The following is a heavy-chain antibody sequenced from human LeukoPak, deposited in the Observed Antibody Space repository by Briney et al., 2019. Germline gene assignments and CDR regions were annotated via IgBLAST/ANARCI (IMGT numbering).Heavy chain of an antibody. CDR3: ARESLTGDAFDI. J-gene: IGHJ3*02. Sequence: ASVKVSCKASGYTFTSYGISWVRQAPGQGLEWMGWISAYNGNTNYAQKLQGRVTMTTDTSTSTAYMELSSLRSEDTAVYYCARESLTGDAFDIWGQGTMVTVSS. D-gene: IGHD3-9*01. CDR2: ISAYNGNT. V-gene: IGHV1-18*01. CDR1: GYTFTSYG.